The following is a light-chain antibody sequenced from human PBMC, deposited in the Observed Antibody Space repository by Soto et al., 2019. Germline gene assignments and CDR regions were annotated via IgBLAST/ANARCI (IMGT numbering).Light chain of an antibody. Sequence: QSALTQPASVSGSPGQSITISCTGTSSDIGGYNFVSWYQHHPGKAPKLLIHDVRNRPSGVSSRFSGSKSGNTASLTISGLQAEDEADYYCNSYRTVSTYVFGTGTKLTVL. V-gene: IGLV2-14*03. CDR1: SSDIGGYNF. J-gene: IGLJ1*01. CDR3: NSYRTVSTYV. CDR2: DVR.